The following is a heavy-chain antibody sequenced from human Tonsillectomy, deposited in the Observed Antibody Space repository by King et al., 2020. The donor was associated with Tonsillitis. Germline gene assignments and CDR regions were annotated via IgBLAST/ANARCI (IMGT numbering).Heavy chain of an antibody. V-gene: IGHV2-5*01. CDR3: AHRDRSGLFNF. Sequence: TLKESGPTLVKPTQTLTLTCTFSGFSLSTNEMAVGWIRQPPEKALEWLALIYGNDDKRYSPSLMNRLTITKDTSKNHVVLTMTKMDPVDSATYYCAHRDRSGLFNFSGQGTLVTVSS. CDR1: GFSLSTNEMA. CDR2: IYGNDDK. J-gene: IGHJ4*02. D-gene: IGHD3-22*01.